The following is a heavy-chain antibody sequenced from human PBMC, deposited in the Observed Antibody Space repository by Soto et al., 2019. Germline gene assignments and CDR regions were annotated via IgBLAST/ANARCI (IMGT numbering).Heavy chain of an antibody. CDR2: IKRDGSET. CDR1: GFIFSTYW. V-gene: IGHV3-7*01. D-gene: IGHD1-20*01. CDR3: VVDGNNWNDFDY. J-gene: IGHJ4*02. Sequence: EVQLVESGGGLVQPGGSLRLSCAAPGFIFSTYWMTWVRQAPGKGLEWVATIKRDGSETHYADSVKGRFTISRDNAKNSMYLQMNSLRVEDTAVDYCVVDGNNWNDFDYWGQGTMVTVSS.